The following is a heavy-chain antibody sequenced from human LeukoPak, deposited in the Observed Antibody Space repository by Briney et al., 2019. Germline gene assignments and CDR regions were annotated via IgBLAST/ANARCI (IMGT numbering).Heavy chain of an antibody. J-gene: IGHJ4*02. Sequence: GGSLRLSCAASEFTFSSYAMSRVRQAPGKGLEWVSAISGSGGSTYYADSVKGRFTISRDNSKNTLYLQMNSLRAEDTAVYYCAKDPLVVVPAAAQFDYWGQGTLVTVSS. D-gene: IGHD2-2*01. CDR2: ISGSGGST. CDR3: AKDPLVVVPAAAQFDY. CDR1: EFTFSSYA. V-gene: IGHV3-23*01.